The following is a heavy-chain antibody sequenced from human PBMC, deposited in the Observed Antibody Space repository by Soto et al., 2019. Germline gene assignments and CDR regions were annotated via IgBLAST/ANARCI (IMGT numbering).Heavy chain of an antibody. Sequence: SETLSLTCAVYGGSFSGYYWSWIRQPPGRGLEWIGEINHSGSTNYNPSLKSRVTISVDTSKNQFSLLLSSVTAADTALYHCVRLGRQSQTFYSWLDSGGQGALVTVSS. D-gene: IGHD1-26*01. V-gene: IGHV4-34*01. J-gene: IGHJ5*01. CDR1: GGSFSGYY. CDR3: VRLGRQSQTFYSWLDS. CDR2: INHSGST.